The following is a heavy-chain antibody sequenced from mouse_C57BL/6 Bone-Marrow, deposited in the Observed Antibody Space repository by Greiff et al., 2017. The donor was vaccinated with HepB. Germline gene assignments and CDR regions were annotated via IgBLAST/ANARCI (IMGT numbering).Heavy chain of an antibody. CDR2: IYPRDGST. CDR3: ARPSYDYGGAWFAY. Sequence: QVQLQRSGPELVKPGASVNLSCKASGYTFTGYDINWVKQRPGQGLEWIGWIYPRDGSTKYNEKFKGKATLTVDTSSSTAYMELHSLTSEDSAVYFCARPSYDYGGAWFAYWGQGTLVTVSA. J-gene: IGHJ3*01. V-gene: IGHV1-85*01. CDR1: GYTFTGYD. D-gene: IGHD2-4*01.